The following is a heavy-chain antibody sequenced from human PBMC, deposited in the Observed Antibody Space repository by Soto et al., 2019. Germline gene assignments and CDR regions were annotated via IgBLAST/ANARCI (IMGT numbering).Heavy chain of an antibody. Sequence: GASVKVSCKASGYTFTSYYMHWVRQAPGQGLEWMGIINPSGGSTSYAQKFQGRVTMTRDTSTSTVYMELSSLRSEDTAVYYCATGDSSGWYFSGLADPNWFDPWGQGTLVTVSS. J-gene: IGHJ5*02. V-gene: IGHV1-46*01. CDR3: ATGDSSGWYFSGLADPNWFDP. CDR1: GYTFTSYY. D-gene: IGHD6-19*01. CDR2: INPSGGST.